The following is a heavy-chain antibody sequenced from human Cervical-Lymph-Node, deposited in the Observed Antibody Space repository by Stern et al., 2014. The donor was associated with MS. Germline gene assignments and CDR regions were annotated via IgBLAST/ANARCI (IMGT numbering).Heavy chain of an antibody. CDR2: IYYSGST. D-gene: IGHD5-12*01. J-gene: IGHJ4*02. CDR1: GGSVSSGSYY. Sequence: VQLVESGPGLVKPSETLSLTCTVSGGSVSSGSYYWSWIRQPPGKGLEWIGYIYYSGSTNYNPSLKSRVTISVDTSKNQFSLKLSSVTAADTAVYYCARLVATTGPADYWGQGTLVTVSS. CDR3: ARLVATTGPADY. V-gene: IGHV4-61*01.